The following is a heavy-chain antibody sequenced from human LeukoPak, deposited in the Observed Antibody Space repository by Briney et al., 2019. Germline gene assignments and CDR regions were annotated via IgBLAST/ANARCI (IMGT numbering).Heavy chain of an antibody. CDR1: GFIVRSNN. Sequence: SGGSLRLSCAAFGFIVRSNNINWVRQAPGKGLEWVSITYSGDTTYYADSVKGRFIISRDDSKNTLSLQMNDLRVEDTAVYYCARERPDSRNLDSWGRGALVTVSS. CDR3: ARERPDSRNLDS. CDR2: TYSGDTT. D-gene: IGHD1-14*01. V-gene: IGHV3-66*01. J-gene: IGHJ4*02.